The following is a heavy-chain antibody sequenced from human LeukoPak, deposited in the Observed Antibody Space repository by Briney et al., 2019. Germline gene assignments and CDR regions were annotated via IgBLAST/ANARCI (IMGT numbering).Heavy chain of an antibody. CDR1: GFTFSSYW. CDR2: ISGSGRTT. CDR3: AKDQEGYHRPIDY. Sequence: PGGSLRLSCAASGFTFSSYWMHWVRQAPGKGLEWVSGISGSGRTTNYADSVKGRFTISRDNSKNTLFLQMNSLRAEDSAIYYCAKDQEGYHRPIDYWGQGTLVTVSS. V-gene: IGHV3-23*01. D-gene: IGHD5-24*01. J-gene: IGHJ4*02.